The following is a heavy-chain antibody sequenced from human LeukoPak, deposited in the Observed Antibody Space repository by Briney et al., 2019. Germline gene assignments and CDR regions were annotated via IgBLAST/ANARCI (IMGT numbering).Heavy chain of an antibody. CDR3: ARNLGYSSLDY. V-gene: IGHV4-38-2*01. D-gene: IGHD6-13*01. J-gene: IGHJ4*02. CDR1: GYSISGGYY. CDR2: INHSGST. Sequence: PSETLSLTCAVSGYSISGGYYWGWIRQPPGKGLEWIGSINHSGSTYYNPSLKSRVTISVDTSKNQFSLKLTSVTAADTGMYYCARNLGYSSLDYWGQGTLPTVSS.